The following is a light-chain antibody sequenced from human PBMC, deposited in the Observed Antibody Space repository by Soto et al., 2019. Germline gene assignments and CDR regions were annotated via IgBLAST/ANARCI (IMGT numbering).Light chain of an antibody. Sequence: PMPQSPFTLSASLGERIRITCRASQSISRWLAWYQQRPGKAPKLRIYTASSLESGVQSRFSGSGSGTEFTLTITGLQPDEFATYVCQQYNTYSTFGQGTRLEIK. CDR2: TAS. CDR1: QSISRW. CDR3: QQYNTYST. V-gene: IGKV1-5*03. J-gene: IGKJ5*01.